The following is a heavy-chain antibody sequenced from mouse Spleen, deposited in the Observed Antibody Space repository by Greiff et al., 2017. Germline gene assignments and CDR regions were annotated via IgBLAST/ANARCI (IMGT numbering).Heavy chain of an antibody. D-gene: IGHD1-1*01. Sequence: QVQLQQPGAELVKPGASVKLSCKASGYTFTSYWMHWVKQRPGRGLEWIGRIDPNSGGTKYNEKFKSKATLTVDKPSSTAYMQLSSLTSEDSAVYYCARSPITTAVAPPFAYWGQGTLVTVSA. V-gene: IGHV1-72*01. CDR3: ARSPITTAVAPPFAY. CDR1: GYTFTSYW. CDR2: IDPNSGGT. J-gene: IGHJ3*01.